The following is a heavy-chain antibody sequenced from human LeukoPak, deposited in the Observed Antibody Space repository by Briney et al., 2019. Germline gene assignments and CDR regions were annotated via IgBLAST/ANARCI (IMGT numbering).Heavy chain of an antibody. CDR1: GGTFSSYA. CDR3: ARFGELLYNWFDP. J-gene: IGHJ5*02. D-gene: IGHD3-10*01. Sequence: GASVKVSCKASGGTFSSYAISWVRQAPGQGLEWMGGIIPIFGTANYAQKFQGRVTITADESTSTAYMELSSLRSEDTAVYYCARFGELLYNWFDPWGQGTLVTVSS. V-gene: IGHV1-69*13. CDR2: IIPIFGTA.